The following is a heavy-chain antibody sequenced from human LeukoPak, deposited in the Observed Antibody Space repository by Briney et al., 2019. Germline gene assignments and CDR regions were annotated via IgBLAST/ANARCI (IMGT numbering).Heavy chain of an antibody. CDR2: INPNSGGT. CDR3: ARVLSGFYYDFY. Sequence: ASVKVSCKASGYTFTGYYMHWVRQAPGQGLEWMGWINPNSGGTNYAQKFQGRVTMTRDTSISTAYMELSGLRSDDTAVYYCARVLSGFYYDFYWGQGTLVTVSS. V-gene: IGHV1-2*02. D-gene: IGHD3-22*01. CDR1: GYTFTGYY. J-gene: IGHJ4*02.